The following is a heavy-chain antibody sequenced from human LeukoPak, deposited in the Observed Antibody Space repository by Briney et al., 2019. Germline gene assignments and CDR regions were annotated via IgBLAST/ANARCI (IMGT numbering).Heavy chain of an antibody. CDR1: GGSISSYY. J-gene: IGHJ3*02. V-gene: IGHV4-59*06. Sequence: SETLSLTCTVSGGSISSYYWSWIRQHPGKGLEWIGYIYYSGSTYYNPSLKSRVTISVDTSKNQFSLKLSSVTAADTAVYYCARHSIVVVTAGAFDIWGQGTMVTVSS. CDR2: IYYSGST. D-gene: IGHD2-21*02. CDR3: ARHSIVVVTAGAFDI.